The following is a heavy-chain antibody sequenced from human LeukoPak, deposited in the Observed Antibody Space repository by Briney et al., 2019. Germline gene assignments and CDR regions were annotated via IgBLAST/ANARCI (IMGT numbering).Heavy chain of an antibody. J-gene: IGHJ3*02. CDR3: ARGAYQVVPAAIGAFDI. D-gene: IGHD2-2*01. Sequence: ASVKVSCKASGYTFTGYYMHWVRQAPGQGLEWMGWINPNSGGTNYAQKFQGRVTMTRDTSISTAYMELSRLRSDDTAVYYCARGAYQVVPAAIGAFDIWGQGTMVTVSS. CDR2: INPNSGGT. CDR1: GYTFTGYY. V-gene: IGHV1-2*02.